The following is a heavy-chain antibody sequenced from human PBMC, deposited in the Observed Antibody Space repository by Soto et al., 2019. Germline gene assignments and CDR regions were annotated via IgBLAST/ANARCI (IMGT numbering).Heavy chain of an antibody. CDR2: IIPIFGTA. J-gene: IGHJ6*02. Sequence: ASVKVSCKASGGTFSSYAISWVRQAPGQGLEWMGGIIPIFGTANYAQKFQGRVTITADKSTSTAYMELSSLRYEDTAVYYCERDGWEDIVVVKAAIPRYGMDVWGQGTTVTVSS. D-gene: IGHD2-2*02. CDR3: ERDGWEDIVVVKAAIPRYGMDV. V-gene: IGHV1-69*06. CDR1: GGTFSSYA.